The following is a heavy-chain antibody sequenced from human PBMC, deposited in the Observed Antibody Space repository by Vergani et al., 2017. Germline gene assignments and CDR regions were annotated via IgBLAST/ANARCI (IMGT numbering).Heavy chain of an antibody. V-gene: IGHV3-30*02. CDR2: IRYDGSNK. CDR3: AKARHYYGSGSYYRFYGMDV. CDR1: GFTFSSYG. J-gene: IGHJ6*02. Sequence: QVQLVESGGGVVQPGGSLRLSCAASGFTFSSYGMHWVRQAPGKGLEWVAFIRYDGSNKYYADSVKGRFTISRDNSKNTLYLQMNSLRAEDTAVYYCAKARHYYGSGSYYRFYGMDVWSQGTTVTVSS. D-gene: IGHD3-10*01.